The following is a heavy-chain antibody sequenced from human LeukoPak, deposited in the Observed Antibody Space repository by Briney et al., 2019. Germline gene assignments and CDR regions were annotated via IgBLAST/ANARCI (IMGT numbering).Heavy chain of an antibody. V-gene: IGHV7-4-1*02. CDR1: GYTFTSYA. CDR2: INTNTGNP. D-gene: IGHD6-19*01. CDR3: ARDPGIAVAGTPWFDP. Sequence: ASVKVSCKSSGYTFTSYAMNWVRQAPGQGLEWMGWINTNTGNPTYAQGFTGRFVFSLDTSLSTAYLQISSLKAEDTAVYYCARDPGIAVAGTPWFDPWGQGTLVTVSS. J-gene: IGHJ5*02.